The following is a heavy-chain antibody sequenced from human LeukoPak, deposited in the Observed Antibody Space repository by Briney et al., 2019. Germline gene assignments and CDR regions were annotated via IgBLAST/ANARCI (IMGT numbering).Heavy chain of an antibody. D-gene: IGHD3-10*01. CDR1: AFTFNNYD. CDR2: TRYDGSNK. J-gene: IGHJ4*02. V-gene: IGHV3-30*02. CDR3: AKDSGSYYTSDY. Sequence: GGSLRLSCAASAFTFNNYDMHWVRQAPGKGLEWVAFTRYDGSNKYYADFVEGRFTISRDNSKNTLYLLMNSLRAEDTAVYYCAKDSGSYYTSDYWGQGTLVTVSS.